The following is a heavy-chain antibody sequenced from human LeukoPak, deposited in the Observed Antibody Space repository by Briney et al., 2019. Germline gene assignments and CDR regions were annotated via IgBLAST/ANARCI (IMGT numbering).Heavy chain of an antibody. J-gene: IGHJ3*02. Sequence: PGGSLRLSCAASGFTFSSYGMHWVRQAPGKGLEWVAVISYDGSNKYYADSVKGRFTISRDNAKNSLYLQMNSLRAEDTAVYYCARVLRGTVTTYDAFDIWGQGTMVTVSS. D-gene: IGHD4-17*01. CDR2: ISYDGSNK. V-gene: IGHV3-30*03. CDR1: GFTFSSYG. CDR3: ARVLRGTVTTYDAFDI.